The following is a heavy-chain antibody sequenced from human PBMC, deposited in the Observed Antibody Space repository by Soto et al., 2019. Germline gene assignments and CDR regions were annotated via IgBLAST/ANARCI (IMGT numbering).Heavy chain of an antibody. Sequence: VQLVESGGGVVQPGGSLRLSCAGSGFTLSNSGMHWVRQAPGKGLEWVAVLAYDGSEKYYADSVKGRFTISRDNSKNTLYLKMNSLRVEVTAVYYCVRFFDYYGMDVWGQGTTVTVSS. CDR2: LAYDGSEK. D-gene: IGHD3-3*01. V-gene: IGHV3-30*03. J-gene: IGHJ6*02. CDR1: GFTLSNSG. CDR3: VRFFDYYGMDV.